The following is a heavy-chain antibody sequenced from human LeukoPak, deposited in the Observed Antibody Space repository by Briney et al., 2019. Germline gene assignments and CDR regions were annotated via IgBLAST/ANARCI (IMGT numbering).Heavy chain of an antibody. J-gene: IGHJ4*02. CDR1: GYTFTSYD. D-gene: IGHD3-22*01. Sequence: ASVKVSCKASGYTFTSYDINWVRQATGQGLEWMGWMNPNSGNTGYAQKFQGRVTITRNTSISTAYMELSSLRSEDTAVYYCAGLSYYYDSSGYPGGLDYWGQGTLVTVSS. CDR3: AGLSYYYDSSGYPGGLDY. CDR2: MNPNSGNT. V-gene: IGHV1-8*03.